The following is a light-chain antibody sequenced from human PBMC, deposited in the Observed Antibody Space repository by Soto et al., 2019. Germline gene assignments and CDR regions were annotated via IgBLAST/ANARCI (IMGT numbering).Light chain of an antibody. V-gene: IGLV2-14*01. Sequence: QSALTQPASVSGSPGQSITTSCTGTSSDVGGYNYVSWYQQHPGKAPKLMIYDVSNRPSGVSNRFSGSKSGNTASLTISGLQAEDEADYYCTSYSSSSTLLFGGGTQLTVL. CDR3: TSYSSSSTLL. CDR2: DVS. CDR1: SSDVGGYNY. J-gene: IGLJ2*01.